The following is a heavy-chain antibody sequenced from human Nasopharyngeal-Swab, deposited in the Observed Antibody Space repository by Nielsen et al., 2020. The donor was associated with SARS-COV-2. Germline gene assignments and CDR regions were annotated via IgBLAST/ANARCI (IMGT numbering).Heavy chain of an antibody. CDR2: ISYDGSNK. CDR1: GFTFSSYG. CDR3: ARGAAAAGYYFDY. Sequence: GESLKISCAASGFTFSSYGMHWVRQAPGKGLEWVAVISYDGSNKYYADSVKGRFTISRDNSKNTLSLQMNSLRAEDTAVYYCARGAAAAGYYFDYWGQGTLVTVSS. V-gene: IGHV3-30*03. D-gene: IGHD6-13*01. J-gene: IGHJ4*02.